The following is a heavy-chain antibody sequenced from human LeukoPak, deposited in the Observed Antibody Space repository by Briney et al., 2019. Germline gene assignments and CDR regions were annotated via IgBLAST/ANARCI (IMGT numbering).Heavy chain of an antibody. Sequence: GASVKVSCKASGYTFTGYYMHWVRQAPGQGLEWMGRINPNSGGTNYAQKFQGRVTMTRDTSISTAYMELSRLRSDDTAVYYCARPLTSRYCSSTSCYTGRNYYGMDVWGQGTTVTVSS. CDR1: GYTFTGYY. CDR3: ARPLTSRYCSSTSCYTGRNYYGMDV. J-gene: IGHJ6*02. D-gene: IGHD2-2*02. CDR2: INPNSGGT. V-gene: IGHV1-2*06.